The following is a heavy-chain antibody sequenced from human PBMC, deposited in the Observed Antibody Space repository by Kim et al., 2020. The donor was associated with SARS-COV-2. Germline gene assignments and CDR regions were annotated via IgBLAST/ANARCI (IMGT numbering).Heavy chain of an antibody. J-gene: IGHJ6*02. D-gene: IGHD2-15*01. CDR3: ARADRGYYYFYGMDV. V-gene: IGHV3-7*03. Sequence: VDSAKGRFTISRDNAKHSLFLQMNSLRADDTAVYFCARADRGYYYFYGMDVWGQGTTVTGSS.